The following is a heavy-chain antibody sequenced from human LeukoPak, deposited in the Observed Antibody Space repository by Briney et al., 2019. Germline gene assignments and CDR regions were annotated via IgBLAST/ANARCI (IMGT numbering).Heavy chain of an antibody. CDR3: ARCGKDGDYVQN. Sequence: NPSETLSLTCTVSGGSISSGGYYWSWIRQHPGKGLEWIGYIYYSGSTYYNPSLKSRATISVDTSKNQFSLKLSSVTAADTAVYYCARCGKDGDYVQNWGQGTLVTVSS. D-gene: IGHD4-17*01. CDR2: IYYSGST. CDR1: GGSISSGGYY. J-gene: IGHJ4*02. V-gene: IGHV4-31*03.